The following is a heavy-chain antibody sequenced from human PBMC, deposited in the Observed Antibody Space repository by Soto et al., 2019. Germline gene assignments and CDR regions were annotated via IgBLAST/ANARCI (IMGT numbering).Heavy chain of an antibody. V-gene: IGHV3-21*01. CDR3: ARDVGEIAALYAMDV. J-gene: IGHJ6*02. CDR2: VSHSSTYI. CDR1: GFTFSSYS. Sequence: PGGSLRLSCAASGFTFSSYSMNWVRQAPGKGLEWVSSVSHSSTYIYYADSVRGRFTISRDNAKNSPYLQMNNLRAEDTAVYYCARDVGEIAALYAMDVWGQGTTVTVSS. D-gene: IGHD6-13*01.